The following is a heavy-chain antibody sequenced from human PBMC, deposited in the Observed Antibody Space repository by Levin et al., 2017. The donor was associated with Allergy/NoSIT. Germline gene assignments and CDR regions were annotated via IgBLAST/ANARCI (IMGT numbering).Heavy chain of an antibody. V-gene: IGHV6-1*01. Sequence: PSQTLSLTCAISGDSVSSNSAAWAWVRQSPSRGLVWLGRTHYRSKWFNDYAPSVKSRITINPDTSNNQFSLQLTSVTPEDTAVYYCAREGDYRSSSGAWLDPWGQGTLVTVSS. D-gene: IGHD6-6*01. CDR2: THYRSKWFN. CDR1: GDSVSSNSAA. CDR3: AREGDYRSSSGAWLDP. J-gene: IGHJ5*02.